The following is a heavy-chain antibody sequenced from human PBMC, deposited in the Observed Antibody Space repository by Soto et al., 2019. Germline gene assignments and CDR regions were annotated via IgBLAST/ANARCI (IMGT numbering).Heavy chain of an antibody. V-gene: IGHV3-48*02. CDR1: GFTFSSYS. D-gene: IGHD2-15*01. Sequence: GGSLRLSCAASGFTFSSYSMNWVRQAPGKGLEWVSYISSSSSSIYYADSVKGRFTISRDNAKNSLYLQMNSLRDEDTAVYYCARGYCSGGYCYAYYYGMDVWGQGTTVTVSS. CDR3: ARGYCSGGYCYAYYYGMDV. J-gene: IGHJ6*02. CDR2: ISSSSSSI.